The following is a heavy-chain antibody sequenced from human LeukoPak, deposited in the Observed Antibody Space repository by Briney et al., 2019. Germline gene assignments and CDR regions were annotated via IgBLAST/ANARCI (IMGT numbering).Heavy chain of an antibody. CDR3: ARQKYSSSQLDS. D-gene: IGHD6-13*01. CDR2: IHYSGST. J-gene: IGHJ5*01. CDR1: GGSISSATNY. Sequence: SETLSLTCTVSGGSISSATNYWNWIRQRPGRGLEWIGNIHYSGSTYYTPSLKSRVTLSVDTSKNQFSLRLSSVTAADTAVYFCARQKYSSSQLDSWGQGTLVTVSS. V-gene: IGHV4-31*03.